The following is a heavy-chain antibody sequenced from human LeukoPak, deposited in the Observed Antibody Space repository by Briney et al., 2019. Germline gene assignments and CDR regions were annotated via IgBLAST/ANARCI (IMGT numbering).Heavy chain of an antibody. Sequence: GGALRLSCAASGFTFSSYSMNWVRQAPGKGLEWVSYISSSSSTIYYADSVKGRFTSSRDNAKNSLYLQMNSLRAEDTAVYYCARDGAGFVVIPDAFDIWGQGTMVTVSS. D-gene: IGHD3-22*01. CDR3: ARDGAGFVVIPDAFDI. CDR2: ISSSSSTI. CDR1: GFTFSSYS. V-gene: IGHV3-48*01. J-gene: IGHJ3*02.